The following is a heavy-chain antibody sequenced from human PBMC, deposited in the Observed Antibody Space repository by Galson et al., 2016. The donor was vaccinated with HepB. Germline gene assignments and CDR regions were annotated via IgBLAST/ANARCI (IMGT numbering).Heavy chain of an antibody. CDR2: INQDGREK. CDR1: GYTFSSYW. J-gene: IGHJ3*01. D-gene: IGHD3-9*01. Sequence: SLRLSCAGSGSGYTFSSYWMTWVRPAPGKGLEWVASINQDGREKHYVDSLKGRLTISRDNAKKTLFLQRKKVRVEATAVYCCPRDGRYFDWLLSGPDAFDFWGQGTSVTV. CDR3: PRDGRYFDWLLSGPDAFDF. V-gene: IGHV3-7*03.